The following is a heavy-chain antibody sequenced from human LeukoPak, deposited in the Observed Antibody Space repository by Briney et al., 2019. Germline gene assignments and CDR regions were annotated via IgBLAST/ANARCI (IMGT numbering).Heavy chain of an antibody. CDR1: GFTFSNYG. Sequence: GGSLRLSCAASGFTFSNYGIHWVRQAPGKGLEWVTIISYDGSNKYYADSVKGRLTISRDNSKNTLYLQMNSLIPEDTAVYYCAKDGREGELSPTTSPFDFWGQGTLVTVSS. V-gene: IGHV3-30*18. CDR2: ISYDGSNK. D-gene: IGHD3-16*02. CDR3: AKDGREGELSPTTSPFDF. J-gene: IGHJ4*02.